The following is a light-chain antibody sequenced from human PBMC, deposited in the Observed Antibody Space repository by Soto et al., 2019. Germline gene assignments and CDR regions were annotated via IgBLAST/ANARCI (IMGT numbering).Light chain of an antibody. Sequence: DVPMTQSPSSLSASVGDRVTITCRASQDINSYLAWYQQKPGNAPKSLIYAASSLQTGVPSRFSGSESGTDFTLTISNLQPEDSATYYCQHYNIYPLTFGGGTKVEMK. J-gene: IGKJ4*01. CDR1: QDINSY. CDR2: AAS. V-gene: IGKV1D-16*01. CDR3: QHYNIYPLT.